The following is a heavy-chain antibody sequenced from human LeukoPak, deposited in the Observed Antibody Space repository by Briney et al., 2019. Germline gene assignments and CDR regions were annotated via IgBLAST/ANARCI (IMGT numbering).Heavy chain of an antibody. V-gene: IGHV4-30-2*01. CDR3: ARGMGDYDSSGYDY. CDR2: IYHSGST. D-gene: IGHD3-22*01. J-gene: IGHJ4*02. Sequence: SETLSLTCAVSGGSISSGGYSWSWIRQPPGKGLEWIGYIYHSGSTYYNPSLKSRVTISVDRSKNQFSLKLSSVTAADTAVYYCARGMGDYDSSGYDYWGQGTLVTVSS. CDR1: GGSISSGGYS.